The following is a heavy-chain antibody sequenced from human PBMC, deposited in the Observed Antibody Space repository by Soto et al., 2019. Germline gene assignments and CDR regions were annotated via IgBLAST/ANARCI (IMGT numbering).Heavy chain of an antibody. V-gene: IGHV1-58*01. CDR2: IVVGSGNT. CDR1: GFTFTSSA. Sequence: SVKVSCKASGFTFTSSAVQWVRQARGQRLEWIGWIVVGSGNTNYAQKFQERVTITRDMSTSTAYMELSSLRSEDTAVYYCAAITGYSYGNYGNDYWGQGTLVTVSS. J-gene: IGHJ4*02. D-gene: IGHD5-18*01. CDR3: AAITGYSYGNYGNDY.